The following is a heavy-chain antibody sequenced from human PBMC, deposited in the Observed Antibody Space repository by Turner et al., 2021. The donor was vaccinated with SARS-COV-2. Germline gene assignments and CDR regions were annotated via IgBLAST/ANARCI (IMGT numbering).Heavy chain of an antibody. D-gene: IGHD3-10*01. CDR3: ARDHIGVYYAMDV. CDR1: GFTFSSYW. V-gene: IGHV3-74*01. Sequence: EVQLVESGGGLVQPRGSLRLSCAASGFTFSSYWMYWVRQAPGKGLVWVSRINSEGSSTSYADSVKGRFTISRDNAKNTLYLQMNSLRAEDTAVYYCARDHIGVYYAMDVWGQGTTVTVSS. J-gene: IGHJ6*02. CDR2: INSEGSST.